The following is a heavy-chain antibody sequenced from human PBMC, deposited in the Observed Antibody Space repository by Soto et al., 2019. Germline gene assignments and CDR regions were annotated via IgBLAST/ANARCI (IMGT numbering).Heavy chain of an antibody. V-gene: IGHV1-2*04. CDR3: ARELRLVPTGGAFDI. Sequence: ASVKVSCKASGYTFTGYYMHWVRQAPGQGLEWMGWINPNSGGTNYAQKFQGWVTMTRDTSISTAYMELSRLRSDDTAVYYCARELRLVPTGGAFDIWGQGTMVTVSS. D-gene: IGHD6-6*01. J-gene: IGHJ3*02. CDR1: GYTFTGYY. CDR2: INPNSGGT.